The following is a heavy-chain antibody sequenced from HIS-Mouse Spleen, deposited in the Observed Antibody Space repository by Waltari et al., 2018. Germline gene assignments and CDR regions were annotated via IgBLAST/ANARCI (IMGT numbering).Heavy chain of an antibody. CDR1: GGSFSGYY. CDR2: INHSGST. D-gene: IGHD1-26*01. CDR3: ARMGPASGSYGDY. J-gene: IGHJ4*02. Sequence: QVQLQQWGAGLLKPSDTLSLTCAVYGGSFSGYYCSWIRQPPGKGLEWIGEINHSGSTNYNPSLKSRVTISVDTSKNQFSLKLSSVTAADTAVYYCARMGPASGSYGDYWGQGTLVTVSS. V-gene: IGHV4-34*01.